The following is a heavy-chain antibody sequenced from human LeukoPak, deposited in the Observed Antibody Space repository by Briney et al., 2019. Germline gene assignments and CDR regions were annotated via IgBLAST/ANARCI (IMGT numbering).Heavy chain of an antibody. J-gene: IGHJ5*01. CDR1: GFTFSSYS. CDR3: ATFFDF. Sequence: GGSLRLSCAASGFTFSSYSMNWVRQAPGKGLEWVSRIDDVGSGTSYADSVKGRFTISRDDAKNTVYLQMNSLRAEDTAVYYCATFFDFGGRGPLVPVPS. V-gene: IGHV3-74*01. D-gene: IGHD2/OR15-2a*01. CDR2: IDDVGSGT.